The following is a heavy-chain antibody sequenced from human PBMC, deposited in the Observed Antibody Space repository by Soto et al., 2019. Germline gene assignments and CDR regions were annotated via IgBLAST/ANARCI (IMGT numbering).Heavy chain of an antibody. Sequence: PAETLSLTCTVSGGSISSGPYSWTWIRRPPGKVLEWIGSIYHSGSTDYNPSFKSRVTLSRDTSNNQFSLRLNSVAAADTAVYYCARDLRYSLYAGWFDPWGQGILVTVSS. V-gene: IGHV4-30-2*01. D-gene: IGHD4-4*01. CDR1: GGSISSGPYS. CDR3: ARDLRYSLYAGWFDP. J-gene: IGHJ5*02. CDR2: IYHSGST.